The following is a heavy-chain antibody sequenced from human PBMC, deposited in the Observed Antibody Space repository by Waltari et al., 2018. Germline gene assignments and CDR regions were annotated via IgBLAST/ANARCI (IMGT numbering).Heavy chain of an antibody. V-gene: IGHV4-39*01. CDR1: GDSLNSRSYY. CDR2: MYYSGST. J-gene: IGHJ4*02. CDR3: VRHARTTSGGKHFDH. D-gene: IGHD2-15*01. Sequence: QLPLQESGPGLVTASEALSPPLTVPGDSLNSRSYYWGSLGPPPGKGLEWIGNMYYSGSTYYNPSLKSRVTISGDTSKSQFSLKLSSVTAADTSMYYCVRHARTTSGGKHFDHWGQGMLVTVSP.